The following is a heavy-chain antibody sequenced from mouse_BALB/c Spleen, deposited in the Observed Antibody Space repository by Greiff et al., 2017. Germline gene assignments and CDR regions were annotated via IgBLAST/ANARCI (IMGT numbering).Heavy chain of an antibody. V-gene: IGHV1-54*03. D-gene: IGHD1-1*01. J-gene: IGHJ2*01. CDR3: ARVDYYGSSFFDY. CDR1: GYAFTNYL. Sequence: VQLVESGAELVRPGTSVKVSCKASGYAFTNYLIEWVKQRPGQGLEWIGVINPGSGGTNYNEKFKGKATLTADKSSSTAYMQLSSLTSDDSAVYFCARVDYYGSSFFDYWGQGTTLTVSS. CDR2: INPGSGGT.